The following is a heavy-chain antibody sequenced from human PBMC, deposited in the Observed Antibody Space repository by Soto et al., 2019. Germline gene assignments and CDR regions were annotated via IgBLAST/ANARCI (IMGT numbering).Heavy chain of an antibody. J-gene: IGHJ5*02. CDR2: IYYSGST. CDR3: ARDRQDYCGGDCYPGLFAP. V-gene: IGHV4-61*01. D-gene: IGHD2-21*02. CDR1: DGSSSSGSSY. Sequence: LSVTCSVGDGSSSSGSSYCSCIQQPPGKGLEWIGYIYYSGSTNYNPSLKSRVTISVDTSKNQFSLKLSSVTAADTAVYYCARDRQDYCGGDCYPGLFAPWGQGTLVTVSS.